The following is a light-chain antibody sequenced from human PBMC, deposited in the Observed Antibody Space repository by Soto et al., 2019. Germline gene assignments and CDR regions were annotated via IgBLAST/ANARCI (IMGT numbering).Light chain of an antibody. CDR1: SSDVGGYNF. V-gene: IGLV2-8*01. CDR3: CSYAGNSAWV. CDR2: EVS. J-gene: IGLJ3*02. Sequence: QSVLTQPPSASGSPGQSVTISCTGTSSDVGGYNFVSWYQQHPGKSPKLMIYEVSKRPSGVPDRFSGSKSGNTASLTVSGLQAEDEGDYYCCSYAGNSAWVFGGGTKVTVL.